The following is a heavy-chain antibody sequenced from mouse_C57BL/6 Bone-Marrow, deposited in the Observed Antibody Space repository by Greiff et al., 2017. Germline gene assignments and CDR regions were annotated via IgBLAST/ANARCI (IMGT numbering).Heavy chain of an antibody. D-gene: IGHD2-1*01. Sequence: VQLVASGPELVKPGASVKISCKASGYTFTDYYINWVKQRPGQGLEWIGWIFPGSGSTYYNEKFKGKATLTVDKSSSTAYMLLSSLTSEDSAVYVCASGDYGNYAFAYWGQGTLVTVSA. V-gene: IGHV1-75*01. J-gene: IGHJ3*01. CDR1: GYTFTDYY. CDR2: IFPGSGST. CDR3: ASGDYGNYAFAY.